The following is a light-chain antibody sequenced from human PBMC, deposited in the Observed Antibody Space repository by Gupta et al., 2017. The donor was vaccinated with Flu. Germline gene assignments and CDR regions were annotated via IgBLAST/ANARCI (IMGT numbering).Light chain of an antibody. CDR3: TSYTSSSTYV. V-gene: IGLV2-18*02. J-gene: IGLJ1*01. CDR1: SSDVGRYNR. Sequence: TSSDVGRYNRVSWYQQSPGTVPKLMIYEVTNRPSGVPDRFSGSKSGNTASLTISGLQAEDEADYYCTSYTSSSTYVFGTGTKVTVL. CDR2: EVT.